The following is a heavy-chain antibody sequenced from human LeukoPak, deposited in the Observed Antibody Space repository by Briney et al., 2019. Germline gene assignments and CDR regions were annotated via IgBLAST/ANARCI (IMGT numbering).Heavy chain of an antibody. CDR2: ISGYSGNT. J-gene: IGHJ4*02. Sequence: ASVKVSCKTSGYTFTTYGISWVRQAPGQGLEWVGWISGYSGNTDYAQKFQDRVTMTTDTSTSTAYMELRSLSSDDTAVYYCARDYRGSYYFYWGQGTLVTVSS. D-gene: IGHD1-26*01. CDR3: ARDYRGSYYFY. CDR1: GYTFTTYG. V-gene: IGHV1-18*01.